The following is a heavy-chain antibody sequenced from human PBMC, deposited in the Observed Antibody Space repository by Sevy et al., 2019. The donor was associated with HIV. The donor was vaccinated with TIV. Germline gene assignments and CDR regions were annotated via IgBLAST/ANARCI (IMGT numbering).Heavy chain of an antibody. CDR3: ARGFMGADYYYGMDV. CDR1: RLTFSSSS. V-gene: IGHV3-48*02. CDR2: ISSSSTTI. Sequence: GGSLRLSCAASRLTFSSSSVNWVRQAPGKGLEWVSYISSSSTTIYYADSVKGRFTISTDNAKNSLYLQMNSLRDEDTAVYYCARGFMGADYYYGMDVSGQGTSVTVSS. J-gene: IGHJ6*02. D-gene: IGHD3-3*01.